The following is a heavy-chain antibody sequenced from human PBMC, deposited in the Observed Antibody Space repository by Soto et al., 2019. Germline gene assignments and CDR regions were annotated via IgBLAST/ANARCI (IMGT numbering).Heavy chain of an antibody. Sequence: SVNSSCKASGGTFSSYDIIWGRQAPGQVLEWMGGIIPIFGTANYAQKFQGRVTITADESTSTAYMELSSLRSEDTAVYYCARRYYDSSGYYYDWSAFDIWGQGTMVTVSS. V-gene: IGHV1-69*13. CDR1: GGTFSSYD. CDR3: ARRYYDSSGYYYDWSAFDI. CDR2: IIPIFGTA. D-gene: IGHD3-22*01. J-gene: IGHJ3*02.